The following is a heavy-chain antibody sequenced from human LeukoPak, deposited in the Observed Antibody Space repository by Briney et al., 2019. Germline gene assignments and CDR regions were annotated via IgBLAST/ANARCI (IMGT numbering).Heavy chain of an antibody. Sequence: SETLSLTCTVSGGSISSGSYYWSWIGQPAGKGLEWIGRIYTSGSTNYNPSLKSRVTISVDTSKNQFPLQLTSVTAADTAVYYCAKEVVSYCSSTSCYSDAFDIWGQGTMVTVSS. CDR1: GGSISSGSYY. D-gene: IGHD2-2*02. J-gene: IGHJ3*02. CDR3: AKEVVSYCSSTSCYSDAFDI. CDR2: IYTSGST. V-gene: IGHV4-61*02.